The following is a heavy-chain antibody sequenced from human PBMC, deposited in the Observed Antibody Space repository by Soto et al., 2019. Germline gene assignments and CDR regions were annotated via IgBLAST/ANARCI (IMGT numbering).Heavy chain of an antibody. CDR3: ATIGDHDGFDV. V-gene: IGHV3-21*06. J-gene: IGHJ3*01. D-gene: IGHD4-17*01. CDR1: GFTFIGYN. Sequence: EVQLVESGGGLVMPEESLRLSCAASGFTFIGYNMKWVRQAPGKELEWVASISTSSIEIFYSDLVRGRFTIFRDNARSSLYLQMNSLRAEDTAVYYCATIGDHDGFDVWGQGTTVTVSS. CDR2: ISTSSIEI.